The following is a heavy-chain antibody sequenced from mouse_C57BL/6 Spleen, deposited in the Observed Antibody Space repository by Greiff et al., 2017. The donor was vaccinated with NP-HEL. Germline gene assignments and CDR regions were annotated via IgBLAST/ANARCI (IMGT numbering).Heavy chain of an antibody. CDR3: ARVGYYYGSSYDYAMDY. D-gene: IGHD1-1*01. Sequence: QVQLQQPGAELVRPGTSVKLSCKASGYTFTSYWMHWVKQRPGQGLEWIGVIDPSDSYTNYNQKFKGKATLTVDTSSSTAYMQLSSLTSEDSAVYYCARVGYYYGSSYDYAMDYWGQGTSVTVSS. CDR1: GYTFTSYW. J-gene: IGHJ4*01. CDR2: IDPSDSYT. V-gene: IGHV1-59*01.